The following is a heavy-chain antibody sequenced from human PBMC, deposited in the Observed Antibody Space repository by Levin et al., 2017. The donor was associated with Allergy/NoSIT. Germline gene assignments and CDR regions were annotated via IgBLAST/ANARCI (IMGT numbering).Heavy chain of an antibody. CDR1: GFTFSSYS. CDR3: ARFAGSYAFDI. D-gene: IGHD3-10*01. V-gene: IGHV3-21*01. J-gene: IGHJ3*02. Sequence: TGGSLRLSCAASGFTFSSYSMNWVRQAPGKGLEWVSSISTSSNYIYYADSVKGRFTISRDNAKNSLYLQMNSLRAEDTAVYYCARFAGSYAFDIWGQGTKVTVSS. CDR2: ISTSSNYI.